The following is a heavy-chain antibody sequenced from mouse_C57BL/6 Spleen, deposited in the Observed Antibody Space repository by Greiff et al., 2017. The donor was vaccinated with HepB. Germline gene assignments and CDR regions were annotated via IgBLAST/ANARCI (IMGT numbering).Heavy chain of an antibody. CDR1: GFSLTSYG. CDR2: IWGVGST. J-gene: IGHJ3*01. V-gene: IGHV2-6*01. CDR3: ASRGYSNPFAY. Sequence: VKLMESGPGLVAPSQSLSITCTVSGFSLTSYGVDWVRQSPGKGLEWLGVIWGVGSTNYNSALKSRLSISKDNSKSQVFLKMNSLQTDDTAMYYCASRGYSNPFAYWGQGTLVTVSA. D-gene: IGHD2-5*01.